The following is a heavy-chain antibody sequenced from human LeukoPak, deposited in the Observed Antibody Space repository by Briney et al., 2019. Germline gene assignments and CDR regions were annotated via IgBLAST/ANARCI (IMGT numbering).Heavy chain of an antibody. CDR2: IWYDGSNK. J-gene: IGHJ4*02. Sequence: GGSLRLSCAASGFTFSSYGMHWVRQAPGKGLEWVAVIWYDGSNKYYEDSVKGRFTISRDNSKNTLYLQMSSLRAEDTAVYYCARAEGIAASGDWGQGTLVTVSS. D-gene: IGHD6-13*01. CDR1: GFTFSSYG. CDR3: ARAEGIAASGD. V-gene: IGHV3-33*01.